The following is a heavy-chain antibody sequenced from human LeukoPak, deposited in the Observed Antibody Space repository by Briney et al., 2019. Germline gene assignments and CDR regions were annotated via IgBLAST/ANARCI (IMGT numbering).Heavy chain of an antibody. CDR1: GYTFTSYY. CDR3: AKEMATMGYFDY. Sequence: ASVTVSCKASGYTFTSYYMHWVRQAPGQGLEWMGIINPSGGSTSYAQKFQARVTMTRDTSTSTVYMELSSLRSEDTAVYYCAKEMATMGYFDYWGQGTLVTVSS. V-gene: IGHV1-46*01. CDR2: INPSGGST. D-gene: IGHD5-24*01. J-gene: IGHJ4*02.